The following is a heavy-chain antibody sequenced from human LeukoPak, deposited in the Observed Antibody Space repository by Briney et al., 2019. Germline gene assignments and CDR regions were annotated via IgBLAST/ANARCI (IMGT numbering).Heavy chain of an antibody. Sequence: GGSLRLSCLASGFTFRDYYMTWIRQAPGKGLEWISFISSRGTTTDYADSVKGRFTISRDNANSSLFLQMNSLRAEDTALYYCARDRGSNNYFDHWGQGTLVTVSS. CDR1: GFTFRDYY. V-gene: IGHV3-11*01. CDR3: ARDRGSNNYFDH. D-gene: IGHD2-2*01. CDR2: ISSRGTTT. J-gene: IGHJ4*02.